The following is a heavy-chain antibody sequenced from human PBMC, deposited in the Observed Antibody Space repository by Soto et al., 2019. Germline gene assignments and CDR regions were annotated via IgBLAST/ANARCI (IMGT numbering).Heavy chain of an antibody. CDR2: IGTDGNT. Sequence: GSLRLSCAASGFTFNSYAMNWVRQAPGKGLAWVSAIGTDGNTYYANSVKGRFTISRDNSRTTLYLQMNSLRAEDTAVYYCAKASSIAARANWFDPWGQGTLVTVSS. CDR1: GFTFNSYA. V-gene: IGHV3-23*01. J-gene: IGHJ5*02. D-gene: IGHD6-6*01. CDR3: AKASSIAARANWFDP.